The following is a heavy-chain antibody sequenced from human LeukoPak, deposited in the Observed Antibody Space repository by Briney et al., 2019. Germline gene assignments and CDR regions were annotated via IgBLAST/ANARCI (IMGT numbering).Heavy chain of an antibody. V-gene: IGHV3-30*18. CDR2: ISYDGSNK. D-gene: IGHD2-2*01. J-gene: IGHJ6*02. Sequence: GGSLRLSCAASGFTFSSYAMSWVRQAPGKGLEWVAVISYDGSNKYYADSVKGRFTISRDNSKNTLYLQMNSLRAEDTAVYYCAKGGGCSSTSCYVPRHPYYYYYGMDVWGQGTTVTVSS. CDR1: GFTFSSYA. CDR3: AKGGGCSSTSCYVPRHPYYYYYGMDV.